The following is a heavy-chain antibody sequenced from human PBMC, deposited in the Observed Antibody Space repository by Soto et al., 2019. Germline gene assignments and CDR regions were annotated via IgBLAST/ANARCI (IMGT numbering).Heavy chain of an antibody. CDR1: GFTFTSSA. J-gene: IGHJ6*02. CDR3: AGSQWLRNDYYYYYGMDV. D-gene: IGHD5-12*01. V-gene: IGHV1-58*01. Sequence: GPPVKVSCKASGFTFTSSAVQWVRQARGQRLEWIGWIVVGSGNTDYAQKFQERVTITRDMSTSTAYMELSSLRSEDTAVYYCAGSQWLRNDYYYYYGMDVWGQGTTVTVSS. CDR2: IVVGSGNT.